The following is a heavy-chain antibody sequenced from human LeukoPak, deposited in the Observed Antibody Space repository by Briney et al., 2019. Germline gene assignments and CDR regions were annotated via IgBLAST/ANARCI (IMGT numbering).Heavy chain of an antibody. CDR3: AKDRGDIVVVTAIRATFDY. V-gene: IGHV3-30*18. CDR1: GSTFSSYG. J-gene: IGHJ4*02. CDR2: ISYDGSNK. Sequence: GGSLRLSCAASGSTFSSYGMHWVRQAPGKGLEWVAVISYDGSNKYYADSVKGRFTISRDNSKNTLYLQMNSLRAEDTAVYYCAKDRGDIVVVTAIRATFDYWGQGTLVTVSS. D-gene: IGHD2-21*02.